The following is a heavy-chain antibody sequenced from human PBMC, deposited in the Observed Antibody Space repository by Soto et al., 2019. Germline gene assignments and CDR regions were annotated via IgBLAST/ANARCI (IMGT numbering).Heavy chain of an antibody. CDR3: ARELNTDSSAFYSFAY. CDR2: VSVNDERT. V-gene: IGHV1-18*01. J-gene: IGHJ4*02. D-gene: IGHD3-22*01. CDR1: GYTFFAYG. Sequence: ASVKVSCKTSGYTFFAYGLAWLRQAPGQRPEWMGWVSVNDERTNYAHSFQGRVTMTTDRSTTTTYMELRSLTSDDTAVYYCARELNTDSSAFYSFAYWGQGTLVTVSS.